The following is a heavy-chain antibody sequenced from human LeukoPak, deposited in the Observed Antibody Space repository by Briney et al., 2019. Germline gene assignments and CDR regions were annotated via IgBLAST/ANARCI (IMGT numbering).Heavy chain of an antibody. Sequence: GSLSLSCAAFGFLFDDYGMSWVRPAPGKGLEWVSGINWNGGSTGYSDSVKGRFTISRDNAKNSLYLQMNSLRAEDTALYYCARVQLVDYYYYSYMDVWDKGTTVTVSS. CDR2: INWNGGST. CDR1: GFLFDDYG. D-gene: IGHD6-6*01. J-gene: IGHJ6*03. CDR3: ARVQLVDYYYYSYMDV. V-gene: IGHV3-20*04.